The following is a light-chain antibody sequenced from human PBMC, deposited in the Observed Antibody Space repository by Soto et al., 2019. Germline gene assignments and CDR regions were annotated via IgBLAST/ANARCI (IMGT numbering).Light chain of an antibody. CDR1: SSNIGSNY. CDR3: VAWDDSLSGVV. CDR2: RNN. J-gene: IGLJ2*01. V-gene: IGLV1-47*01. Sequence: QAVVTQPPSASGTPGQRVIISCSGSSSNIGSNYVYWYQQLPGTAPKLLIYRNNQRPSGVPDRFSGSKSGTSASLAISGLRSEDEADYYCVAWDDSLSGVVFGGGTKLTVL.